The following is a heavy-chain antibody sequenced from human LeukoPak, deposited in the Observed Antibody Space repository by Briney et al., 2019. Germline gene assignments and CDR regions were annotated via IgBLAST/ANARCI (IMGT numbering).Heavy chain of an antibody. CDR2: INGDERSR. J-gene: IGHJ4*02. CDR1: GFTFPNYA. Sequence: GGSLRLSCAASGFTFPNYAMTWVRQAPGKGLVWVSRINGDERSRAYADSVKGRFTISRDNSKNTLYLQMNSLRVEDTGTYYCARDRAERNWTYHTLFDSWGQGTPVIVSS. CDR3: ARDRAERNWTYHTLFDS. D-gene: IGHD1-7*01. V-gene: IGHV3-74*01.